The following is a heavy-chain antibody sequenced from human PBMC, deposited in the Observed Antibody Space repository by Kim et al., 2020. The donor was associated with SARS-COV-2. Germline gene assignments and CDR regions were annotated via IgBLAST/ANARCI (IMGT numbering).Heavy chain of an antibody. J-gene: IGHJ4*02. V-gene: IGHV3-21*01. CDR3: AGARGRDYGEYTFDY. Sequence: DSVKARFPISRDNAKNSLYLQMNSLRAEDTVVYYCAGARGRDYGEYTFDYWGQGTVVTVSS. D-gene: IGHD4-17*01.